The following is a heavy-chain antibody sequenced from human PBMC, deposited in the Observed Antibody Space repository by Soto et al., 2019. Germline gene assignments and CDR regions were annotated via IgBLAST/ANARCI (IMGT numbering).Heavy chain of an antibody. CDR2: IRSKANSYAT. V-gene: IGHV3-73*01. J-gene: IGHJ6*02. CDR1: GFTFSGSA. Sequence: GGSLRLSCAASGFTFSGSAMHWVRQASGKGLEWVGRIRSKANSYATAYAASVKGRFTISRDDSKNKAYLQMNSLKTEDTAVYYCTRHCVDTAMWPYYYYGMDVWGQGTTVTVSS. D-gene: IGHD5-18*01. CDR3: TRHCVDTAMWPYYYYGMDV.